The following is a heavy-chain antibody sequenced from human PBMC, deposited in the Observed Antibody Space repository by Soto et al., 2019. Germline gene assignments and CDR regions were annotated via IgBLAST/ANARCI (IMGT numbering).Heavy chain of an antibody. CDR2: ISYDGRNK. CDR1: GFTFSSYG. J-gene: IGHJ3*02. V-gene: IGHV3-30*03. D-gene: IGHD6-19*01. Sequence: QVQLVESGGGVVQPGRSLRLSCAASGFTFSSYGMHWVRQAPGKGLEWVAVISYDGRNKYYADSVKGRFTISRDNSKNTLNLQMHSLRAEDTAVYYCARDRGSSGWYDAFDIWGQGTMVTVSS. CDR3: ARDRGSSGWYDAFDI.